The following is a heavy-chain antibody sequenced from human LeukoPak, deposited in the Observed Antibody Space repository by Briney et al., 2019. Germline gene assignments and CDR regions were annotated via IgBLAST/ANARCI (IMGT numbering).Heavy chain of an antibody. CDR1: GFTFSSYG. J-gene: IGHJ6*02. CDR3: ARDRTEWELLQAHYYYGMDV. Sequence: GRSLRLSCAASGFTFSSYGMHWVRQAPGKGLEWVAVIWFDGNNKYYTDSVKGRFTISRDNSINKLYLQMNSLGAEDTAVYYCARDRTEWELLQAHYYYGMDVWGQGTTVTVSS. CDR2: IWFDGNNK. D-gene: IGHD1-26*01. V-gene: IGHV3-33*01.